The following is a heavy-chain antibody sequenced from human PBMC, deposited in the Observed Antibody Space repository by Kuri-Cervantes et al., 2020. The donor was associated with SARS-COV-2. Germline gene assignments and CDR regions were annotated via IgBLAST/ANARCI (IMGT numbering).Heavy chain of an antibody. J-gene: IGHJ4*02. CDR1: RFTFNNYA. Sequence: LSLTCADSRFTFNNYALTWVRQAPGKGLEWVSSISGSGDDTHYADSVKGRFTISRDISKNTLYLQMNSLRAEDTAVYYCTSVHEMGVVFYWGQGTLVTVSS. D-gene: IGHD3-16*01. CDR3: TSVHEMGVVFY. CDR2: ISGSGDDT. V-gene: IGHV3-23*01.